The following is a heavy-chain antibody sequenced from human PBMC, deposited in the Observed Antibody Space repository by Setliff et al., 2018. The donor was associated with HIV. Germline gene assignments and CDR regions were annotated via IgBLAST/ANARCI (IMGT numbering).Heavy chain of an antibody. Sequence: GGSLRLSCAASGFTFGDYAIHWVRQAPGKGLEWVTVISYDGSYKNYADSVKGRFTVSRDNAKNSLSLQMNSLRVEDTAVYYCADPPSGYWGQGTLVTVSS. J-gene: IGHJ4*02. D-gene: IGHD3-10*01. CDR2: ISYDGSYK. CDR3: ADPPSGY. CDR1: GFTFGDYA. V-gene: IGHV3-30*04.